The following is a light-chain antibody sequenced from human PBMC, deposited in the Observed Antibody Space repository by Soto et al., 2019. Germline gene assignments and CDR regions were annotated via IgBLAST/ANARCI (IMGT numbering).Light chain of an antibody. Sequence: DIQMTQSPSTLSASVGDRVTITWRASQTISSWLAWYQQKPGKAPKLLIYKASTLKSGVPSRFSGSGSGTEFTLTISSLQPDDIATYYCQQYDNLPITFGQGTRLEIK. CDR3: QQYDNLPIT. J-gene: IGKJ5*01. V-gene: IGKV1-5*03. CDR1: QTISSW. CDR2: KAS.